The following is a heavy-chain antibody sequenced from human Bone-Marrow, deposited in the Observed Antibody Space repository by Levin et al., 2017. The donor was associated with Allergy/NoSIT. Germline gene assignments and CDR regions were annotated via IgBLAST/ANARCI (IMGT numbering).Heavy chain of an antibody. D-gene: IGHD1-7*01. J-gene: IGHJ3*02. CDR2: ISGSGGST. Sequence: LSLTCAASGFTFSSYAMSWVRPSPGKGLEWVSAISGSGGSTYYADSVKGRFTISRDNSKNTLYLQMNSLRAEDTAVYYCAKGGILGWNSVLNAFDIWGQGTMVTVSS. CDR1: GFTFSSYA. CDR3: AKGGILGWNSVLNAFDI. V-gene: IGHV3-23*01.